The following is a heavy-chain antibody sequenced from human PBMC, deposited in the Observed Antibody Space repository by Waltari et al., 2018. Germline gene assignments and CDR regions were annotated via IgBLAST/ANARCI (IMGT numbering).Heavy chain of an antibody. CDR3: ARHFPYRGGAIAAASTSLYFDL. CDR1: GYSISSGYY. D-gene: IGHD6-13*01. Sequence: QVQLQESGPGLVKPSETLSLTCAVSGYSISSGYYWGWIRQPPGKGLEWIGSIYHSGSTYYNPSLKSRVTISVDTSKNQFSLKLSSVTAADTAVYYCARHFPYRGGAIAAASTSLYFDLWGRGTLVTVSS. V-gene: IGHV4-38-2*01. CDR2: IYHSGST. J-gene: IGHJ2*01.